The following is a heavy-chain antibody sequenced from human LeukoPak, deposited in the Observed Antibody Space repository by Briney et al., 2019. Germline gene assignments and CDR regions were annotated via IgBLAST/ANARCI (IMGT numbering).Heavy chain of an antibody. Sequence: GGSLRLSCAASRFTFSSYSMNWVRQAPGKGLEWVSSISSSGSYIYYADSVKGRFTISRDNAKNSLYLQMNSLRAEDTAVYYCASISSGYYYPDGPIDYWGQGTLVTVSS. J-gene: IGHJ4*02. CDR1: RFTFSSYS. V-gene: IGHV3-21*01. CDR3: ASISSGYYYPDGPIDY. CDR2: ISSSGSYI. D-gene: IGHD3-22*01.